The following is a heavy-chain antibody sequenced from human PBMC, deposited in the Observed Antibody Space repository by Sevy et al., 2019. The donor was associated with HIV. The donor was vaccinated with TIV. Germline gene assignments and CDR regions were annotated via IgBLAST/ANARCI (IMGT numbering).Heavy chain of an antibody. D-gene: IGHD5-12*01. V-gene: IGHV3-30-3*01. CDR3: ARGPYHSGLRFDF. CDR1: GFSLSDYA. CDR2: ISFDGGNT. J-gene: IGHJ4*02. Sequence: RGYLRLSCVASGFSLSDYAMHWVRQGPDKGLAWVAVISFDGGNTYYSDAVEGRFTISRDNSKNTVFLQMNSLSPDDTALYYCARGPYHSGLRFDFWGQGTMVLVSS.